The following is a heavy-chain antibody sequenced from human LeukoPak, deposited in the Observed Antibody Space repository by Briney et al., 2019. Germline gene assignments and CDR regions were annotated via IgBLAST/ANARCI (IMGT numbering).Heavy chain of an antibody. CDR2: ISGSGGST. V-gene: IGHV3-23*01. J-gene: IGHJ4*02. CDR3: AKDTDSSGYYDY. D-gene: IGHD3-22*01. CDR1: GFTFSSYA. Sequence: PGGSLRLSCAASGFTFSSYAMSWVRQAPGKGLEWVSAISGSGGSTYYAGSVKGRFTISGDNSKNTLYLQMNSLRAEDTAVYYCAKDTDSSGYYDYWGQGTLVTVSS.